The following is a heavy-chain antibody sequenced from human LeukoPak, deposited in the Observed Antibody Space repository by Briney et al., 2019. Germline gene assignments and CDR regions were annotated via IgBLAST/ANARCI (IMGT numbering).Heavy chain of an antibody. CDR1: GDSISSGDYY. V-gene: IGHV4-61*02. CDR2: ISSSGST. J-gene: IGHJ5*02. CDR3: ARSEWVGARRNWFDP. Sequence: SQTLSLTCTVSGDSISSGDYYWSWIRQPAGKGLEWIGRISSSGSTNYNPSLKSRVTISLDTSKNQFSLKLSSVTAADTAVYYCARSEWVGARRNWFDPWGQGTLVTVSS. D-gene: IGHD1-26*01.